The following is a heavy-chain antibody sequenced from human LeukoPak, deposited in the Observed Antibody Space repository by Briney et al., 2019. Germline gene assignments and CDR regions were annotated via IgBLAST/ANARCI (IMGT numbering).Heavy chain of an antibody. V-gene: IGHV3-30*04. D-gene: IGHD3-10*01. J-gene: IGHJ6*03. CDR2: ISYDGSNK. CDR1: GFTFSSYA. CDR3: ARDGGSYSYYYYMDV. Sequence: GGSLRLSCAASGFTFSSYAMHWVRQAPGKGLEWVAVISYDGSNKYYADSVKGRFTISRDNSKNTLYLQMNSLRAEDTAVYYCARDGGSYSYYYYMDVWGKGTTVTISS.